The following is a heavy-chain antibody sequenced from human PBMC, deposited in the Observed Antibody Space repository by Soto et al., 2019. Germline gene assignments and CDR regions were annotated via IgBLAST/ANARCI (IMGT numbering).Heavy chain of an antibody. Sequence: EVQLVESGGGLVQPGGSLRLSCAASGFTFSIYAMHWVRQAPGKGLEYVSVISSNGGSKYYANSVKGRFTISRDNSKNTLYLQMGSLRAEDMAVYYCARGIGGYDFGYWGQGTLVTVSS. CDR2: ISSNGGSK. J-gene: IGHJ4*02. CDR1: GFTFSIYA. CDR3: ARGIGGYDFGY. D-gene: IGHD5-12*01. V-gene: IGHV3-64*01.